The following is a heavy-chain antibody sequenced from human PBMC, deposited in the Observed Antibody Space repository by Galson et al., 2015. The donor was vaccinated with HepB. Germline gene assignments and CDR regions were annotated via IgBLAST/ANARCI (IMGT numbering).Heavy chain of an antibody. V-gene: IGHV1-69*13. J-gene: IGHJ4*02. CDR1: GGTFSSYA. D-gene: IGHD3-22*01. CDR3: ARGRDYYDSSGYYYVTPLYYFDY. Sequence: SVKVSCKASGGTFSSYAISWVRQAPGQGLERMGGIIPIFGTANYAQKFQGRVTITADESTSTAYMELSSLRSEDTAVYYCARGRDYYDSSGYYYVTPLYYFDYWGQGTLVTVSS. CDR2: IIPIFGTA.